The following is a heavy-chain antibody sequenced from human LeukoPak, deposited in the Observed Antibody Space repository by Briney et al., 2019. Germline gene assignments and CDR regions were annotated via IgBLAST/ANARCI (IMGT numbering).Heavy chain of an antibody. Sequence: GGSLRLSCAASGFTFSSYSMNWVRQAPGKGLEWVSSISSSSSYIYYADSVKGRFTISRDNAKNSLYPQMNSLRAEDTAVYYCARGSGYDPWFDPWGQGTLVTVSS. CDR2: ISSSSSYI. V-gene: IGHV3-21*01. CDR3: ARGSGYDPWFDP. CDR1: GFTFSSYS. J-gene: IGHJ5*02. D-gene: IGHD5-12*01.